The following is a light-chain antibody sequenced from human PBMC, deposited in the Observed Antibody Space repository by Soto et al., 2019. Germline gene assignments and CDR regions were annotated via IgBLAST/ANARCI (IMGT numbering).Light chain of an antibody. Sequence: EIVLTQSPGTLSLSPGERATLSCSASQSVSSSYLAWYQQKPGQAPRLLIYGASSRATGIPDRFSGSGSGTDFTLPISRLEPEEFAVYYCQQYGSSPYTFGQGTKLEIK. J-gene: IGKJ2*01. V-gene: IGKV3-20*01. CDR3: QQYGSSPYT. CDR2: GAS. CDR1: QSVSSSY.